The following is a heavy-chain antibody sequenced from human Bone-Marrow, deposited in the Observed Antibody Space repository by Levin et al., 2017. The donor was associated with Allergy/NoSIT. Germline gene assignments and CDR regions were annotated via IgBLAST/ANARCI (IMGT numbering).Heavy chain of an antibody. Sequence: SCAASGFTFNDFAMHWVRQVPGKGLEWVSGISWDSGSISYADSVKGRFTISRDNAKNSLYLQMNSLRPEDTALYYCAKDNGDGGYYFYKYMDVWGKGRTVTVSS. CDR2: ISWDSGSI. D-gene: IGHD5-24*01. CDR3: AKDNGDGGYYFYKYMDV. CDR1: GFTFNDFA. J-gene: IGHJ6*03. V-gene: IGHV3-9*01.